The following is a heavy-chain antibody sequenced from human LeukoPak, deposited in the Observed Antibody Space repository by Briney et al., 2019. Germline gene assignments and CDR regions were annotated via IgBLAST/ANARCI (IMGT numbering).Heavy chain of an antibody. J-gene: IGHJ1*01. CDR1: GDSVSRSDSY. CDR2: LNYSGST. D-gene: IGHD3-22*01. V-gene: IGHV4-39*01. CDR3: ARRRYYDGSGYLE. Sequence: PSETLSLTCSVSGDSVSRSDSYWDWIRQPPGKGLEWIGTLNYSGSTYYSPSLNSRVTMSVDPSNNQFALTLRPVTAADTAVYYCARRRYYDGSGYLEWGQGTLLSVSS.